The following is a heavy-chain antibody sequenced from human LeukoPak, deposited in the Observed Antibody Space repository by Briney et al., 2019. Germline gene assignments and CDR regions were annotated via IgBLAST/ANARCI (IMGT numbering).Heavy chain of an antibody. CDR1: GYTFTSYG. Sequence: ASVKVSYKASGYTFTSYGISWVRQAPGQGLEWMGWISAYNGNTNYAQKLQGRVTMTTDTSTSTAHMELRSLRSDDTAVYYCARVIRDGYNNAFDIWGQGTMVTVSS. J-gene: IGHJ3*02. CDR3: ARVIRDGYNNAFDI. V-gene: IGHV1-18*01. CDR2: ISAYNGNT. D-gene: IGHD5-24*01.